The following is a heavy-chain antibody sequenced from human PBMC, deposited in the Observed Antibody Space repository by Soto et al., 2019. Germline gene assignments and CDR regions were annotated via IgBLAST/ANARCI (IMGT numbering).Heavy chain of an antibody. D-gene: IGHD2-2*01. CDR1: GYSFTSYW. V-gene: IGHV5-10-1*01. CDR2: IDPSDSYT. CDR3: ARPGSLYCSSTSCYEVEP. J-gene: IGHJ5*02. Sequence: GESLQISCKGSGYSFTSYWISWVRQMPGKGLEWMGRIDPSDSYTNYSPSFQGHVTISADKSISTAYLQWSSLKASDTAMYYCARPGSLYCSSTSCYEVEPWGQGTLVTVSS.